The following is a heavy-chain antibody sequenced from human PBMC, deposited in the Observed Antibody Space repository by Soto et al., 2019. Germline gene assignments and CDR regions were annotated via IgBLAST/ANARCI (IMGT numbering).Heavy chain of an antibody. J-gene: IGHJ6*02. CDR1: GGTFSSYA. CDR2: IIPIVTTP. CDR3: ERVGYNFWSRYNYYGMDV. Sequence: QVRLVQSGAEVKKPGSSVKVSCEASGGTFSSYAVTWVRQAPGQGLEWMGGIIPIVTTPNYAQKFQGRLTISADKSTSTSYMELSSLRSEDTGVYYCERVGYNFWSRYNYYGMDVWGQGTKVIGSS. V-gene: IGHV1-69*06. D-gene: IGHD3-3*01.